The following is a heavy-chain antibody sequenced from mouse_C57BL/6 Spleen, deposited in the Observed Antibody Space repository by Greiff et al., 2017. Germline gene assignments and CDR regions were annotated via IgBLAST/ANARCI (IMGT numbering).Heavy chain of an antibody. CDR3: ARRDDYYDEDYFDY. CDR1: GYTFTSYW. CDR2: IYPGSGSN. Sequence: QVQLQQPGAELVKPGASVKMSCKASGYTFTSYWITWVKQRPGQGLEWIGDIYPGSGSNNYNEKFKSKATLTVDTSSRPAYMQLSSLTSEDSAVYYCARRDDYYDEDYFDYWGQGTTLTVSS. J-gene: IGHJ2*01. V-gene: IGHV1-55*01. D-gene: IGHD2-4*01.